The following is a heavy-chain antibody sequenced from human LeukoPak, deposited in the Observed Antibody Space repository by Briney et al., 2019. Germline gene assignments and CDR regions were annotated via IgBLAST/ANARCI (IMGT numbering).Heavy chain of an antibody. J-gene: IGHJ4*02. D-gene: IGHD6-13*01. V-gene: IGHV3-30*18. CDR3: AKDAEHSSGWYPGN. Sequence: GGSLRLSCAASGFTFTSYAMSWVRQAPGKGLEWVAVILFDGNNKYYADSVRGRFTISRDNSKNTLYLQMNSLRDEDTAVYYCAKDAEHSSGWYPGNWGQGTLVIVSS. CDR2: ILFDGNNK. CDR1: GFTFTSYA.